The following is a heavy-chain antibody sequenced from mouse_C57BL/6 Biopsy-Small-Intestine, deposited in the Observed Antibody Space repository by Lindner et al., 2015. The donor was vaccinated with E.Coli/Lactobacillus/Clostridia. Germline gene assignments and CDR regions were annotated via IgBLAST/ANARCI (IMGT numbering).Heavy chain of an antibody. CDR2: ISAANGNT. CDR1: GYPFNNYG. D-gene: IGHD5-2*01. J-gene: IGHJ2*01. V-gene: IGHV14-3*01. CDR3: ARDWTSGPEYFQY. Sequence: SVKVSCKASGYPFNNYGFSWVRQAPGQGLEWMGWISAANGNTRYPQKFQGRIAITTDTSTATTYLEVTSLRPDDTAFYYCARDWTSGPEYFQYWGQGTLISVSS.